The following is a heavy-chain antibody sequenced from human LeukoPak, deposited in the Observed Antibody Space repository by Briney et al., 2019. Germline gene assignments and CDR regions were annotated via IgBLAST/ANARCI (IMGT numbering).Heavy chain of an antibody. D-gene: IGHD3-16*02. CDR2: ISYDGSNK. CDR1: GFTFSSYA. J-gene: IGHJ4*02. CDR3: ASTSVWGSYRYQNY. Sequence: PGGSLRLSCAASGFTFSSYAMHWVRQAPGKGLEWVAVISYDGSNKYYADSVKGRFTISRDNAKNSLYLQMNSLRAEDTAVYYCASTSVWGSYRYQNYWGQGTLVTVSS. V-gene: IGHV3-30-3*01.